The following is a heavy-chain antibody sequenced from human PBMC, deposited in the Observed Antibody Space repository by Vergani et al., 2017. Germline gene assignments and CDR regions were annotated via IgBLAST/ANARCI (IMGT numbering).Heavy chain of an antibody. D-gene: IGHD3-16*01. CDR1: GGSFSGYY. Sequence: QVQLQQWGAGLLKPSETLSLTCAVYGGSFSGYYWSWIRQPPGKGLEGSGEINHSGSTNYNPSLKSRVTISVDTSKNQFALKLSSVTAADTAVYYCARVCPFGGGLYYYYGMDVWGQGTTVTVSS. J-gene: IGHJ6*02. CDR3: ARVCPFGGGLYYYYGMDV. V-gene: IGHV4-34*01. CDR2: INHSGST.